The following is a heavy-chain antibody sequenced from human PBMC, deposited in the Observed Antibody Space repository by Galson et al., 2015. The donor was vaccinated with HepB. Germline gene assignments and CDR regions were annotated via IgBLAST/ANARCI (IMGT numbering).Heavy chain of an antibody. CDR3: AHSRKLGMNFDS. D-gene: IGHD7-27*01. J-gene: IGHJ4*02. CDR2: IYWNGDK. V-gene: IGHV2-5*01. CDR1: GFSLSTSGVA. Sequence: PALVKPTQTLTLTCTFSGFSLSTSGVAVGWIRQPPGKALEWLAVIYWNGDKRYSPSLKRRLTITKDTSKDQVVLTMTIMDPVDTGTYYCAHSRKLGMNFDSWFQGALVTVS.